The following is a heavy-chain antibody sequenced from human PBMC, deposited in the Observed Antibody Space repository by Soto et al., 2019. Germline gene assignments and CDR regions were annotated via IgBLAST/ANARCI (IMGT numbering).Heavy chain of an antibody. D-gene: IGHD3-9*01. V-gene: IGHV3-30*18. Sequence: QVQLVESGGGVVQPGRSLRLSCTASGFTFSRYGMHWVRQAPGKGLEWVAVISYDGGDKYYADSVKGRFNVSRDNSKNTLHLQMDSLRAEDTAMYYCAKNVLTTFVYYYGLDVWGQGTTVTVSS. CDR2: ISYDGGDK. CDR3: AKNVLTTFVYYYGLDV. CDR1: GFTFSRYG. J-gene: IGHJ6*02.